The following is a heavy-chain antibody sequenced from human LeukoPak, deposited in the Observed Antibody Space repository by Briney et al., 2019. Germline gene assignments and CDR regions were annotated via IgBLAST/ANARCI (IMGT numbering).Heavy chain of an antibody. J-gene: IGHJ4*02. CDR3: AKSVVVPAASDDY. Sequence: GGSLRLSRAASGFTFSSYAMSWVRQAPGKGLEWVSAISGSGGSTYYADSVKGRFTISRDHSKNTLYLQMNSLRAEDTAVYYCAKSVVVPAASDDYWGQGILVTVSS. D-gene: IGHD2-2*01. CDR1: GFTFSSYA. V-gene: IGHV3-23*01. CDR2: ISGSGGST.